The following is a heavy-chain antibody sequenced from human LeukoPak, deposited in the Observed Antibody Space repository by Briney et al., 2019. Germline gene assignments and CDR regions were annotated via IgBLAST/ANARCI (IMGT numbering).Heavy chain of an antibody. D-gene: IGHD2-21*02. V-gene: IGHV1-46*01. CDR3: AREAFPLQADATRFLGYCGGDCSPFDY. CDR1: GYTFTTHY. CDR2: INPSGDST. J-gene: IGHJ4*01. Sequence: ASVKISCKASGYTFTTHYVHWVRQAPGQGLEWMGIINPSGDSTSSAQRFQGRVIMTRDTSTSTVFMELSSLRSEDTAVYYCAREAFPLQADATRFLGYCGGDCSPFDYWGHGTLVTVSS.